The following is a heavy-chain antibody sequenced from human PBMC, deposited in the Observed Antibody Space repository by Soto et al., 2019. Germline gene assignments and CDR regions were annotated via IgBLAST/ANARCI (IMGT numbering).Heavy chain of an antibody. CDR2: IYYSGST. Sequence: SETLSLTCTVSGDSIRSGNHYWSWIRQPPGKGLEWIGYIYYSGSTYYSPSLKSRVTISVDTSKNQFSLKLNSVSAADTAVYYCASVDILSVYGCMDFWCQGTTVTVSS. D-gene: IGHD3-9*01. CDR1: GDSIRSGNHY. J-gene: IGHJ6*02. V-gene: IGHV4-30-4*01. CDR3: ASVDILSVYGCMDF.